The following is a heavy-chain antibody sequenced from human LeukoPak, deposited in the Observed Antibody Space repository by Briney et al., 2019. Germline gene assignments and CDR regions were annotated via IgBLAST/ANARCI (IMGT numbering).Heavy chain of an antibody. CDR1: GYTFTGYY. CDR3: ARWAAAASTPWWPPLDY. D-gene: IGHD6-25*01. Sequence: GASVKVSCKASGYTFTGYYIHWVRQAPGQGLEWMGWINPNNGGPNYAQKFQGRVTITADESTSTAYMELSSLRSEDTAIYYCARWAAAASTPWWPPLDYWGQGTLVTVSS. CDR2: INPNNGGP. J-gene: IGHJ4*02. V-gene: IGHV1-2*02.